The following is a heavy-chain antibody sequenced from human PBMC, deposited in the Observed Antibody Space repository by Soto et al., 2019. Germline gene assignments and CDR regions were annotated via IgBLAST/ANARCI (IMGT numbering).Heavy chain of an antibody. CDR2: FYYSRDT. V-gene: IGHV4-39*01. CDR1: GDSISSGSSY. D-gene: IGHD1-26*01. Sequence: QLQLQESGPGLVKPSETLSLTCTVSGDSISSGSSYWGWVRQPPGKGLEWIGSFYYSRDTHYNPSLKSRATISVDTSKNQFSLKLSSVTAADSAVYYCARHLGPTGPNYWGQGILVTVSS. J-gene: IGHJ4*02. CDR3: ARHLGPTGPNY.